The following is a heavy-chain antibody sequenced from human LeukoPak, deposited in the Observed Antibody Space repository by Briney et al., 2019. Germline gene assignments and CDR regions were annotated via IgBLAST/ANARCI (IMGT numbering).Heavy chain of an antibody. V-gene: IGHV1-2*02. CDR3: ARNKEGKSLDY. CDR1: GYTFTDYY. Sequence: GASVKVSCKASGYTFTDYYIHWVRQAPGQGLEWMAWMNPKTGGTSYAQKFQGRVTMTRDTSISTAYMELSRLRFDDTAVYYCARNKEGKSLDYRGQGTLVTVSS. J-gene: IGHJ4*02. CDR2: MNPKTGGT.